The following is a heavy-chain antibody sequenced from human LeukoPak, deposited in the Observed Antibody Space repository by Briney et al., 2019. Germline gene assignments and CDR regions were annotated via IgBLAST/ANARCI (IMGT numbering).Heavy chain of an antibody. Sequence: ASVKVSCKASGYIFTGYYIHWVRQAPGQGLEWIGWINPNSGATNYAQKFQGSVTITADKSTSTAYMELSSLRSEDTAVYYCARGLRFLEWLVGSYYYMDVWGKGTTVTVSS. CDR3: ARGLRFLEWLVGSYYYMDV. CDR1: GYIFTGYY. CDR2: INPNSGAT. D-gene: IGHD3-3*01. V-gene: IGHV1-2*02. J-gene: IGHJ6*03.